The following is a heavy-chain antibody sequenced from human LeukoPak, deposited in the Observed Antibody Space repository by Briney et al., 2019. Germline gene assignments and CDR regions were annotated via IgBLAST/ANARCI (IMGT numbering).Heavy chain of an antibody. CDR1: GLRFSSHW. D-gene: IGHD6-25*01. CDR2: IKEDGGER. V-gene: IGHV3-7*01. J-gene: IGHJ4*02. Sequence: GGSLRLSCVASGLRFSSHWMTWVRQAPGKGPEWVANIKEDGGERYYVDSVRGRFTISRDNGKNSLYLQMNSLRVEDTGVYYCASKSGWHDDWGQGTLVTVSS. CDR3: ASKSGWHDD.